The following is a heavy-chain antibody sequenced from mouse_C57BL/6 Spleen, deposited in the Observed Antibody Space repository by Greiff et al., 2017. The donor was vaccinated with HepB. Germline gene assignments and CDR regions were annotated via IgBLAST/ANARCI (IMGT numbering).Heavy chain of an antibody. D-gene: IGHD1-1*01. CDR1: GYTFTSYD. CDR3: ARYYGSSSLDV. Sequence: VKLVESGPELVKPGASVKLSCKASGYTFTSYDINWVKQRPGQGLEWIGWIYPRDGSTKYNEKFKGKATLTVDTSSSTAYMELHSLTSEDSAVYFCARYYGSSSLDVWGTGTTVTVSS. J-gene: IGHJ1*03. V-gene: IGHV1-85*01. CDR2: IYPRDGST.